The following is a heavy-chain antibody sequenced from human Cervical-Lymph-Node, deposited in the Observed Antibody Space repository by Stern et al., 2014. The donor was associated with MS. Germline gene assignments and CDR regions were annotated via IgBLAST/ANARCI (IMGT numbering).Heavy chain of an antibody. J-gene: IGHJ3*01. Sequence: VQLVESGAEVKRPGESLKISCKGSGYTFARYWIAWVRQMPGKGLDWMGVVYPDDSDSRYSPSLQVQVTISADKSISTAYLQWSSLKASDTAMYYCARVRCSDGGCYSLDAFDVWGQGTVVTVSS. V-gene: IGHV5-51*03. D-gene: IGHD2-15*01. CDR2: VYPDDSDS. CDR3: ARVRCSDGGCYSLDAFDV. CDR1: GYTFARYW.